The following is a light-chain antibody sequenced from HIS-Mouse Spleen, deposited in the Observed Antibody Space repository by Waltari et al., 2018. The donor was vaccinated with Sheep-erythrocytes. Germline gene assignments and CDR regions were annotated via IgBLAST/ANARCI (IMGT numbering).Light chain of an antibody. V-gene: IGLV1-36*01. CDR3: CSYAGSYTWV. J-gene: IGLJ3*02. CDR2: YDD. CDR1: SSIIGNNA. Sequence: QSVLTQPPSVSEAPRQRVTISCSGSSSIIGNNAVNWYQQLPGKAPKLLIYYDDLLPSGVSDRFSGSKSGNTASLTISGLQAEDEADYYCCSYAGSYTWVFGGGTKLTVL.